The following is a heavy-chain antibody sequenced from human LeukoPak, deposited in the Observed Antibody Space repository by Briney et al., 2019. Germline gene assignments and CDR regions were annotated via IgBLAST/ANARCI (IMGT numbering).Heavy chain of an antibody. CDR1: GFTFSSYS. D-gene: IGHD4-17*01. J-gene: IGHJ4*02. Sequence: PGGSLRLSCAASGFTFSSYSMNWVRQAPGKGLEWVSSISSSGGYIYYADSVKGGSTISRDNAKNSLYLPMNSLRAEDTDVYYCARAYGDFSNPFDYWGQGTLVTVSS. V-gene: IGHV3-21*01. CDR2: ISSSGGYI. CDR3: ARAYGDFSNPFDY.